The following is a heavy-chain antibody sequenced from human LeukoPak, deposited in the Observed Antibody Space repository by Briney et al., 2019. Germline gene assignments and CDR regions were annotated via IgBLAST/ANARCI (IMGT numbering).Heavy chain of an antibody. CDR1: GFTFSSHA. V-gene: IGHV3-48*02. CDR3: ARVGPGV. J-gene: IGHJ6*02. Sequence: PGESLRLSCTASGFTFSSHAIIWVSQAPGKGLEWISYISSSNDITRYADSVKGRFTISRDNAENSLNLQMNSLRDEDTAVYYCARVGPGVWGQGTTVTVSS. D-gene: IGHD3-10*01. CDR2: ISSSNDIT.